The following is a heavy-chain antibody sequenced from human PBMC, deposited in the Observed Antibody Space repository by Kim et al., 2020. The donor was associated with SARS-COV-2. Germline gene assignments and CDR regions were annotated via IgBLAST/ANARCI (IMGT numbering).Heavy chain of an antibody. CDR1: GGSFSGYY. D-gene: IGHD3-22*01. J-gene: IGHJ3*02. CDR2: INHSGST. Sequence: SETLSLTCAVYGGSFSGYYWSWIRQPPGKGLEWIGEINHSGSTNYNPSLKSRVTISVDTSKNQFSLKLSSVTAADTAVYYCARSRRFSYYDSTAKVPGDAFDIWGQGTMVTVSS. CDR3: ARSRRFSYYDSTAKVPGDAFDI. V-gene: IGHV4-34*01.